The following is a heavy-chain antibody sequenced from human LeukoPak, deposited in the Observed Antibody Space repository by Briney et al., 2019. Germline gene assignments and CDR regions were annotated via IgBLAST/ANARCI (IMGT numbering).Heavy chain of an antibody. Sequence: GRSLRLSCAASGFTFDDYAMHWVRQAPGKGLEWVSGVSWNSGSVGYADSVKGRFTISRDNAKNSLYLQMNSLRAEDTALYYCAKDVVVTATTRSYFGYWGQGTLVTVSS. CDR1: GFTFDDYA. J-gene: IGHJ4*02. D-gene: IGHD2-21*02. CDR3: AKDVVVTATTRSYFGY. V-gene: IGHV3-9*01. CDR2: VSWNSGSV.